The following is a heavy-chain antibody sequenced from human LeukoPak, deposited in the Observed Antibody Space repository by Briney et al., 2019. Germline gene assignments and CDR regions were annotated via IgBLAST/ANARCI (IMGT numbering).Heavy chain of an antibody. V-gene: IGHV3-33*05. Sequence: GGSLRLSCAASGFTFRSYGMHWVRQAPGKGLEWVAVIEYDGSNKFYAGSVKGRFTISRDNSKNTLYLQMNSLRAEDTAVYYCARGYSSGWLTAWGQGTLVTVSS. CDR1: GFTFRSYG. D-gene: IGHD6-19*01. CDR3: ARGYSSGWLTA. J-gene: IGHJ5*02. CDR2: IEYDGSNK.